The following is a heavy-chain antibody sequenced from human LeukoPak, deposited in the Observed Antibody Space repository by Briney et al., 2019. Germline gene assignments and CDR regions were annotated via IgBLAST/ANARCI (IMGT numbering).Heavy chain of an antibody. J-gene: IGHJ4*02. CDR3: ARDRVVVPAAIYFDN. V-gene: IGHV3-7*01. CDR2: IKQDGSET. CDR1: GFTFSSYW. Sequence: GGSLRLSCEASGFTFSSYWMSWVRQAPGKGLKWVANIKQDGSETYSVDSVKGRFTISRDNAKNSLYLQMNSLRAEDTAMYYCARDRVVVPAAIYFDNWGQGTLDTVSS. D-gene: IGHD2-2*02.